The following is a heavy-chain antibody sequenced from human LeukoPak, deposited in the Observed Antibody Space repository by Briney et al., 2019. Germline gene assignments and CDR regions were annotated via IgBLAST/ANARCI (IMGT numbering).Heavy chain of an antibody. CDR1: GFTLSNYW. CDR3: ARAPYSSSYNWFDP. V-gene: IGHV3-7*02. D-gene: IGHD6-13*01. J-gene: IGHJ5*02. Sequence: PGGSLRLSCAASGFTLSNYWMSWVRQAPGKGLEWVANIKQDGSEKYYVDSVKGRFTISRDNAKKSLYLQMNSLRAEDTAVYYCARAPYSSSYNWFDPWGQGTLVTVSS. CDR2: IKQDGSEK.